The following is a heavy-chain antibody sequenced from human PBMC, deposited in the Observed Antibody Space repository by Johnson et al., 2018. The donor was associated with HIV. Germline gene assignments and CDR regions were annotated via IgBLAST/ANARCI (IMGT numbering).Heavy chain of an antibody. V-gene: IGHV3-11*04. CDR1: GFTFSDYY. Sequence: QVQLVESGGGLVKPGGSLRLSCAASGFTFSDYYMSWIRQAPGKGLEWVSYISSSGSTIYYADSVKGRFTISRDNSKNTVFLQMDSLRGEDTAVYYCARDPGNGGRPFDAFDVWGQGTMVTVSS. J-gene: IGHJ3*01. D-gene: IGHD4-23*01. CDR2: ISSSGSTI. CDR3: ARDPGNGGRPFDAFDV.